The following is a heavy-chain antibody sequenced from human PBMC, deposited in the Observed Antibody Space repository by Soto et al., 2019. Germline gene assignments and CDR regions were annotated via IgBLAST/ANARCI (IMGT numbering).Heavy chain of an antibody. V-gene: IGHV3-23*01. CDR3: AKGLYYYDSSGYRLFDY. Sequence: VRQAPGKGLEWVSTVSVSGGTTYYADSLKGRFTISRDNSKKTVYLQMNRLRADDTAIYYCAKGLYYYDSSGYRLFDYWGQGTLVTVSS. D-gene: IGHD3-22*01. J-gene: IGHJ4*02. CDR2: VSVSGGTT.